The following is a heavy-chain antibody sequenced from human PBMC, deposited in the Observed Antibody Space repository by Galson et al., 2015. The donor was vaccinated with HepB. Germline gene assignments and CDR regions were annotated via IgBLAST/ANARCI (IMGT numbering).Heavy chain of an antibody. CDR1: GFTFSSYA. D-gene: IGHD3-10*01. CDR3: AKEVGSTSPESSYSN. J-gene: IGHJ4*02. Sequence: SLRLSCAASGFTFSSYAMSWVRQAPGKGLEWVSGISGYGTSTYYADSVKGRFTISRDNSKNTLYVQMNSLTAEDTAVYYCAKEVGSTSPESSYSNWGRGTLVTVSS. V-gene: IGHV3-23*01. CDR2: ISGYGTST.